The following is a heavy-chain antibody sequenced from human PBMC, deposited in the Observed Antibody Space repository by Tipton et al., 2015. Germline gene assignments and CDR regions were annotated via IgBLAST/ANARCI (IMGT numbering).Heavy chain of an antibody. CDR3: ARAWFTRGPYYFDY. Sequence: SLRLSCAASGFTFSSYSMNWVRQAPGKGLEWVSYISSSSSIIYYADSVKGRFTISRDNAKNSLYLQMNSLRAEDTAIYYCARAWFTRGPYYFDYWGQGTLVTVSS. CDR2: ISSSSSII. D-gene: IGHD3-10*01. CDR1: GFTFSSYS. V-gene: IGHV3-48*01. J-gene: IGHJ4*02.